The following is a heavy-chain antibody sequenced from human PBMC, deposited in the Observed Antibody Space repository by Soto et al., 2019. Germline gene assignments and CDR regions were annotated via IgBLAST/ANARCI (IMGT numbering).Heavy chain of an antibody. D-gene: IGHD3-3*01. J-gene: IGHJ4*02. CDR3: ARVGGYYASSFDL. CDR2: IIVATTRI. Sequence: PGGSLRLSLTASEFTFTSSGMTGVRQGPGQGLGWCSYIIVATTRIYYADSVKGPFTISRDNSKNAVYLQMNSLRDGDTAVNYFARVGGYYASSFDLWGQGTLVTVSS. CDR1: EFTFTSSG. V-gene: IGHV3-48*02.